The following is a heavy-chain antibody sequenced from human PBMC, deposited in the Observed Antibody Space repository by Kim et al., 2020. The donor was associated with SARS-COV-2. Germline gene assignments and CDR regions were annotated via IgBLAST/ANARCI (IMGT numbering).Heavy chain of an antibody. Sequence: GGSLRLSCAASGFTFSDHYMDWVRQAPGKGLEWVGRTRNKANSYTTEYAASVKGRFTISRHDSKNSLYLQMNSLKTEDTAVYYCAREYYDSSGYRLHYFVYWGQGTLVTVSS. V-gene: IGHV3-72*01. CDR3: AREYYDSSGYRLHYFVY. D-gene: IGHD3-22*01. J-gene: IGHJ4*02. CDR1: GFTFSDHY. CDR2: TRNKANSYTT.